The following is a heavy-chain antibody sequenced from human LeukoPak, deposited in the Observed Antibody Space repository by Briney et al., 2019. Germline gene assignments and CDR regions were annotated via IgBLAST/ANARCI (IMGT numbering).Heavy chain of an antibody. CDR3: AKDPWLVRGSYFDY. Sequence: GGSLRHSCAASGFTFSSYGMHWVRQAPGKGLEWVAFIRYDGSNKYYADSVKGRFTISRDNSKNTLYLQMNSLGAEDTAVYYCAKDPWLVRGSYFDYWGQGTLVTVSS. D-gene: IGHD6-19*01. J-gene: IGHJ4*02. V-gene: IGHV3-30*02. CDR1: GFTFSSYG. CDR2: IRYDGSNK.